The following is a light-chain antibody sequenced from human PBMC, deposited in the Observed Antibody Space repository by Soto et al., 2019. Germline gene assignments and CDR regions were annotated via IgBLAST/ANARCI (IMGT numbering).Light chain of an antibody. V-gene: IGKV3-20*01. CDR1: QSVTSTY. J-gene: IGKJ1*01. CDR2: ATS. Sequence: ESVLTQSPDTLSVSPGERATLSCRASQSVTSTYLAWYQQRPGQAPRLLFYATSSRATGIPDRFSGSGSGTDFTLTISRLEPEDFAVYYCQQYGSSPRTFGQGTKVDIK. CDR3: QQYGSSPRT.